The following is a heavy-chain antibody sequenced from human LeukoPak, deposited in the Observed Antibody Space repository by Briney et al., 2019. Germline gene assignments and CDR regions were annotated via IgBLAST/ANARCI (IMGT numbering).Heavy chain of an antibody. V-gene: IGHV3-30*04. D-gene: IGHD4-23*01. CDR2: ISYDGSNK. J-gene: IGHJ5*02. Sequence: GRSLRLSCAASGFTFSSYAMHWVRQAPGKGLEWEAVISYDGSNKYYADSVKGRFTISRDNSKNTLYLQMNSLRAEDTAVYYCARATVVTPLWFDPWGQGTLVTVSS. CDR3: ARATVVTPLWFDP. CDR1: GFTFSSYA.